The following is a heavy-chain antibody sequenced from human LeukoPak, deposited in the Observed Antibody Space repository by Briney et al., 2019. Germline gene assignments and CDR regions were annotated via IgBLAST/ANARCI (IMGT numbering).Heavy chain of an antibody. CDR3: ARDINSVIYGDYVGWYFDL. Sequence: GGSLRLSCAASGFTFSSYWMHWVRQAPGKGLVWVSRINSDGSSTSYADSVKGRFTISRDNAKNTLYLQMNSLRAEDMAVYYCARDINSVIYGDYVGWYFDLWGRGTLVTVSS. CDR2: INSDGSST. D-gene: IGHD4-17*01. J-gene: IGHJ2*01. V-gene: IGHV3-74*01. CDR1: GFTFSSYW.